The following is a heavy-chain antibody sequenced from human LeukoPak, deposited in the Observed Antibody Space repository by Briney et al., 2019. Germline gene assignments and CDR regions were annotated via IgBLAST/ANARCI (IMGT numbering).Heavy chain of an antibody. CDR1: GGSISSSSYY. J-gene: IGHJ6*02. Sequence: SETLSLTCTVSGGSISSSSYYWGWIRQPPGKGLEWIGSIYYSGSTYYNPSLKSRVTISVDTSKNQFSLKLSSVTAADTAVYYCARRVKMSTSNHYYYGMDVWGQGTTVTVSS. V-gene: IGHV4-39*01. CDR2: IYYSGST. D-gene: IGHD5-24*01. CDR3: ARRVKMSTSNHYYYGMDV.